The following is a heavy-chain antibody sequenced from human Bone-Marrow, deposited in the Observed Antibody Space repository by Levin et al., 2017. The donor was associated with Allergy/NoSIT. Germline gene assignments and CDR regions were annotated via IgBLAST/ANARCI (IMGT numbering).Heavy chain of an antibody. CDR2: IYYIGHT. CDR3: ARGGMFYHDSSGYPFDD. CDR1: GGSISRFY. J-gene: IGHJ4*02. D-gene: IGHD3-22*01. Sequence: PSETLSLTCSVSGGSISRFYWSWVRQPPGKGLEWIGCIYYIGHTYYDRSLRSRVTISVDTSKNQLSLKLRSVTAADTAVYYCARGGMFYHDSSGYPFDDWGQGTQVTVSS. V-gene: IGHV4-59*12.